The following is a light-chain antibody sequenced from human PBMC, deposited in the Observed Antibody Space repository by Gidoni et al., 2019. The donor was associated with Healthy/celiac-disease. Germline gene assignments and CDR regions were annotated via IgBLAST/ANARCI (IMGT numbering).Light chain of an antibody. CDR1: QSISSY. V-gene: IGKV1-39*01. CDR2: SAS. CDR3: QQSYRTPLT. J-gene: IGKJ5*01. Sequence: EIQMTQSQSTLSASVGDRVTITCRASQSISSYLNWYQQKPGKAPKRLIYSASSLQIGVPSRFSGSVSGTDFTLTICSLQPEDFATYYFQQSYRTPLTFGQGTRLEIK.